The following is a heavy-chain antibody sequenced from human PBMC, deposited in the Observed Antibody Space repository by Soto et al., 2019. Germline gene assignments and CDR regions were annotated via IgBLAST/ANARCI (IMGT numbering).Heavy chain of an antibody. V-gene: IGHV1-2*04. J-gene: IGHJ6*03. CDR1: GYTFTGYY. CDR3: ARGASLRFLELLSAPVFDYYYMDV. CDR2: INPNSGGT. D-gene: IGHD3-3*01. Sequence: ASVKVSCKASGYTFTGYYMHWVRQAPGQGLEWMGWINPNSGGTNYAQKFQGWVTMTRDTSISTAYMELSRLRSDDTAVYYCARGASLRFLELLSAPVFDYYYMDVWGKGTTVTVSS.